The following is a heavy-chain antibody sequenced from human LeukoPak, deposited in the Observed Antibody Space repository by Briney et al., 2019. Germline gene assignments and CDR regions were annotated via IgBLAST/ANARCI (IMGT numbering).Heavy chain of an antibody. J-gene: IGHJ4*02. V-gene: IGHV4-4*02. Sequence: SGTLSLTCAVSGGSISSSNWWSWVRQPPGKGLEWIGEIYHSGSTNYNPSLKSRVTISVDTSKNQFSLKLSSVTAADTAVYYCAREEVFGTQVPGYYSFEQWGQGTLVTVSS. CDR2: IYHSGST. CDR1: GGSISSSNW. D-gene: IGHD3-3*01. CDR3: AREEVFGTQVPGYYSFEQ.